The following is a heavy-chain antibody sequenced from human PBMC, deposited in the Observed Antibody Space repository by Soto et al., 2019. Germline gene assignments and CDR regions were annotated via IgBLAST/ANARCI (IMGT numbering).Heavy chain of an antibody. CDR2: INSDGSST. J-gene: IGHJ4*02. CDR3: ARGGVGRYCSSTSCYTWVFDY. V-gene: IGHV3-74*01. Sequence: PGVSLRLSCAASGSTFNSYWMHWVRQAPGKRQVWVSRINSDGSSTSYADSVKGRFTISRDNAKNTLYLQMNSLRAEDTAVYYCARGGVGRYCSSTSCYTWVFDYWGQGTLVTASS. CDR1: GSTFNSYW. D-gene: IGHD2-2*02.